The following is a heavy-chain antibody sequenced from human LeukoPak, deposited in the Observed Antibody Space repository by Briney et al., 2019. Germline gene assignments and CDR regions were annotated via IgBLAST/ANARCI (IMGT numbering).Heavy chain of an antibody. Sequence: SETLSLTCTVSGGSISNYHWSWIRQPAGKGLEWIGQIHTSGSTNYNPPLKSRVTMSIDTTEDQVSLTIRSVTAADTAFYYCARRAISSGWSFDYWGQGTLVTVSS. D-gene: IGHD6-19*01. V-gene: IGHV4-4*07. CDR3: ARRAISSGWSFDY. CDR1: GGSISNYH. J-gene: IGHJ4*02. CDR2: IHTSGST.